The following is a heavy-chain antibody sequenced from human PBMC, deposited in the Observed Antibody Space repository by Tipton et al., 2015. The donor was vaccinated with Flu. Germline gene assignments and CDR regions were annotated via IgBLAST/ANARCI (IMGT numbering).Heavy chain of an antibody. Sequence: TLSLTCTVSSGPIRSTNYFCAWIRQPPGKGLELIGSIYPSGTTYYNPSLKSRVTISVDTSKSQFSLKLRSVTAADTAVYYCARLSYYDVDLKNFYFDYWGQGALVTVSS. D-gene: IGHD3-10*02. CDR2: IYPSGTT. V-gene: IGHV4-39*01. CDR1: SGPIRSTNYF. J-gene: IGHJ4*02. CDR3: ARLSYYDVDLKNFYFDY.